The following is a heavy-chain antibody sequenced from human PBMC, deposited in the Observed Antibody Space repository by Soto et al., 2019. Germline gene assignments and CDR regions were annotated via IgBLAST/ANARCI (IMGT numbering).Heavy chain of an antibody. Sequence: QVQQQQWGAGLLKPSETLSLTCAVYGGSFSNHYWSWIRQPPGKGLEWIGEINHSGSTNYNPSLKSRFTISVDTSKNQFSLKLSSVTAAETAVYYCASAPPSYEYVWGSYRPDAFDVWGQGTMVTVSS. CDR1: GGSFSNHY. CDR3: ASAPPSYEYVWGSYRPDAFDV. CDR2: INHSGST. J-gene: IGHJ3*01. V-gene: IGHV4-34*01. D-gene: IGHD3-16*02.